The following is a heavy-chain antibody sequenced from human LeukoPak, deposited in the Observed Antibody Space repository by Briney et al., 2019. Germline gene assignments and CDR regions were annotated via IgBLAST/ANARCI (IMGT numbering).Heavy chain of an antibody. D-gene: IGHD2-2*03. CDR2: IKQDGSEK. CDR1: GFNFNNFE. V-gene: IGHV3-7*01. CDR3: ARDGFYFDY. J-gene: IGHJ4*02. Sequence: PGGSLRLSCVASGFNFNNFEMNWVRQAPGKGLEWVANIKQDGSEKYYVDSVKGRFTISRDNAKNSLYLQMNSLRAEDTAVYYCARDGFYFDYWGQGTLVTVSS.